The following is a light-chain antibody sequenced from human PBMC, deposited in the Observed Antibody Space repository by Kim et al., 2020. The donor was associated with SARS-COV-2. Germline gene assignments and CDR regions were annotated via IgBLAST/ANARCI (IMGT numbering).Light chain of an antibody. J-gene: IGLJ2*01. CDR3: HSRYTNDNVA. V-gene: IGLV3-19*01. CDR1: SLSSYY. CDR2: GKN. Sequence: SSELTQDPAVSVALGQTVRITCQGDSLSSYYATWSQQKPGQAPILVIYGKNNRPSGIPDRFSGSSSGNTASLTITGTQAGDEADYYCHSRYTNDNVAFGG.